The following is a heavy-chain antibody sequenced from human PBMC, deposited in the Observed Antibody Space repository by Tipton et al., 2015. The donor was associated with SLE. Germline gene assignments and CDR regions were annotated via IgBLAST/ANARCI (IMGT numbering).Heavy chain of an antibody. V-gene: IGHV6-1*01. D-gene: IGHD3-22*01. CDR2: TYYRSKWYT. CDR1: GDTVSNNSAA. J-gene: IGHJ5*02. Sequence: GLVKPSQTLSLTCDISGDTVSNNSAAWSWVRQSPSRGLEWLGRTYYRSKWYTDYAVSVKGRITVNPDTSKNQFSLHLNSVTPEDTAVYYCARARDLDDTWFDPWGQGTLVTVSP. CDR3: ARARDLDDTWFDP.